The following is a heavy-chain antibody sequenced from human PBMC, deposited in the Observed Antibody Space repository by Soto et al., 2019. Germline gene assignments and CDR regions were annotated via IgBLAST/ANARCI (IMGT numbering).Heavy chain of an antibody. Sequence: PGGSLGLSCAACRFTFKISAISWVRQAQGKGLEWVSASSGSGGSTYYADSVKGRFTISRDNPKNTLYLQMNSLRAEDTAVYYCAKGDDFWSGFPNDRMDVRGKGTTVTVSS. V-gene: IGHV3-23*01. J-gene: IGHJ6*03. CDR1: RFTFKISA. D-gene: IGHD3-3*01. CDR3: AKGDDFWSGFPNDRMDV. CDR2: SSGSGGST.